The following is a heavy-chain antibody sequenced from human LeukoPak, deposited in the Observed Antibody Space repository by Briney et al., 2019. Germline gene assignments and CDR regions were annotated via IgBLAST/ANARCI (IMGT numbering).Heavy chain of an antibody. CDR2: IYYTGST. D-gene: IGHD5-24*01. CDR1: GASVSSSSYY. Sequence: SETLSLTCTVSGASVSSSSYYWSWIRQPPGKGLEWIGYIYYTGSTKYNPSLESRVTISVDTSKNQSSLKLSSVTAADTAVYYCARGFSRDGHRHWYFDLWGRGTLVTVSS. V-gene: IGHV4-61*01. CDR3: ARGFSRDGHRHWYFDL. J-gene: IGHJ2*01.